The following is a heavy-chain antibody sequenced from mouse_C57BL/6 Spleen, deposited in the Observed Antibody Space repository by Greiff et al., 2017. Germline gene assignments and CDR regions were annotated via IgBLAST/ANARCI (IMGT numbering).Heavy chain of an antibody. CDR3: ASRGYYGSSYDFDG. V-gene: IGHV1-55*01. Sequence: QVQLQQPGAELVRPGASVKMSCKASGYTFTNYWINWVKQRPGQGLEWIGEIYPGSGGTNYNEKFKGKATLTVDTSSSTAYMQHSNLTSEDSAVYYCASRGYYGSSYDFDGWGTGTTLTVSS. CDR2: IYPGSGGT. J-gene: IGHJ2*01. CDR1: GYTFTNYW. D-gene: IGHD1-1*01.